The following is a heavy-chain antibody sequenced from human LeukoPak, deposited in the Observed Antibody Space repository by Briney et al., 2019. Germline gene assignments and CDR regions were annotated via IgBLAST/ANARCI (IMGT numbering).Heavy chain of an antibody. CDR2: IYTSGST. CDR3: ARRVRFSYGVDY. D-gene: IGHD1-26*01. V-gene: IGHV4-61*02. J-gene: IGHJ4*02. CDR1: GGSISSGSYY. Sequence: SETLSLTCTVSGGSISSGSYYWSWIRQPAGKGLEWIGRIYTSGSTNYNPSLKSRVTISVDTSKNQFSLKLNSVTAADTAVYYCARRVRFSYGVDYWGQGTLVTVSS.